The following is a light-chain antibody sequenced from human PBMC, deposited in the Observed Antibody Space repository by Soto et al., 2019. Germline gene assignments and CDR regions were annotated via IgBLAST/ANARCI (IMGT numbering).Light chain of an antibody. J-gene: IGLJ1*01. CDR1: TSDVGGYNY. V-gene: IGLV2-14*01. CDR2: EVS. Sequence: QSVLTQPASVSGSPGQSIAISCTGTTSDVGGYNYVSWYQQHPGKVPKLLIHEVSNRPSGVSNRFSGSKSGSTASLTISGLQAEDEADYYCLSKTSTISYVFGTGTKV. CDR3: LSKTSTISYV.